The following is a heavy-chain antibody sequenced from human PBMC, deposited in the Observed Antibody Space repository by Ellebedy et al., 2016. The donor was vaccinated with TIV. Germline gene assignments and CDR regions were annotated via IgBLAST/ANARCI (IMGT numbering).Heavy chain of an antibody. J-gene: IGHJ2*01. CDR2: TKQDGSEK. V-gene: IGHV3-7*03. CDR3: ARAIYGASYL. CDR1: GFTFSTYW. Sequence: PGGSLRLSCAASGFTFSTYWMGWVRQAAGKGLEWVANTKQDGSEKYYVDSVMGRFTISRDNAKNSLYLQMNSLRVDDTAVYFCARAIYGASYLWGRGTLVTVSS. D-gene: IGHD4-17*01.